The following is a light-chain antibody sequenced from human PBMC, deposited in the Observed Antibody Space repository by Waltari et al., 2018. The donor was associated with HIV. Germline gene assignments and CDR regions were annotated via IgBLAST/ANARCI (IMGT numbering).Light chain of an antibody. V-gene: IGLV2-14*01. CDR3: SSFAAGGTQV. CDR2: EVN. Sequence: QSALTQPASVSGSPGQSITISCSGTSSDVGDYNSVSWYQLHPVKAPQLLVFEVNNRPSGVSIRLSGSKAGNTASLTISGLQTEDEADYYCSSFAAGGTQVFGTGTKVTV. J-gene: IGLJ1*01. CDR1: SSDVGDYNS.